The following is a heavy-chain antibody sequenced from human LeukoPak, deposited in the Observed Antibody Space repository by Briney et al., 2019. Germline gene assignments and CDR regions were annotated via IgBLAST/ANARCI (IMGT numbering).Heavy chain of an antibody. CDR3: ARDGGYCSGGTCYSTY. Sequence: PGGSLRLSCAASGFTFSSYAMSWVRQAPGKGLEWVASIKQHGSEKYYMDSVKGRFIISRDNAKNSLYLQMNSLRVEDTAVYYCARDGGYCSGGTCYSTYWGQGTLVTVSS. D-gene: IGHD2-15*01. CDR2: IKQHGSEK. CDR1: GFTFSSYA. V-gene: IGHV3-7*03. J-gene: IGHJ4*02.